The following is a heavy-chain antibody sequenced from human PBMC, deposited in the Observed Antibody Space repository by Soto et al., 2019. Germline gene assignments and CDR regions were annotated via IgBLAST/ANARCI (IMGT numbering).Heavy chain of an antibody. J-gene: IGHJ5*02. CDR3: ARRERYYGSPGWFDP. Sequence: SETLSLTWTVSGCSINDFAYYWGWIRQAPGKGLEWIGTVYHNENTYYNPSLKSRITISADTAKNQFSLNLRSVTAADTAIYFCARRERYYGSPGWFDPWGQGTLVTVSS. V-gene: IGHV4-39*01. CDR1: GCSINDFAYY. D-gene: IGHD3-16*01. CDR2: VYHNENT.